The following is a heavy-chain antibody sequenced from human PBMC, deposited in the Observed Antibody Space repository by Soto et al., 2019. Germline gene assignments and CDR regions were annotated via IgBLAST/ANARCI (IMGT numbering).Heavy chain of an antibody. CDR3: ARDDNPDY. Sequence: PGGSLRLSCAASGFTFNTYWMHWVRQAPGKGLIWVSRLNGDGSTIDYADSVKGRFTMSRDNAKSTVYLQMHSLRAEDTAVYYCARDDNPDYWGQGTLVTVSS. D-gene: IGHD1-20*01. J-gene: IGHJ4*02. CDR2: LNGDGSTI. V-gene: IGHV3-74*01. CDR1: GFTFNTYW.